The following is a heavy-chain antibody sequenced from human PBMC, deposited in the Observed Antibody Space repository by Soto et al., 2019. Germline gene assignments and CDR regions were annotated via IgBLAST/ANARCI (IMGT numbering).Heavy chain of an antibody. CDR3: AKNYHFDS. Sequence: EVHLLESGGGSEQPGASLKLSCAASGFTFSTYAMSWARQAPGKGLEWVSSIGVDGDTYYGDPVKGRFSISRDNSKNTVYLQMNRLGAEDTAVYYCAKNYHFDSWGQGTLVTVSA. CDR1: GFTFSTYA. CDR2: IGVDGDT. V-gene: IGHV3-23*01. J-gene: IGHJ4*02. D-gene: IGHD3-10*01.